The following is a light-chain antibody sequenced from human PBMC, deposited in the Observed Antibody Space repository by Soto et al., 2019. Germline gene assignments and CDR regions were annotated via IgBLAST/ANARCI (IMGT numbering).Light chain of an antibody. CDR2: DVS. J-gene: IGLJ1*01. V-gene: IGLV2-14*01. Sequence: QSALTQPASVSGSPGQSITISCTGTSSDVGAYDFVSWYQQHPDKAPKLMIYDVSNLPSGVSDRFSGSKSGNTASLTISGLLAEDEADYYCTSYTSSNTLYVFGTGTKVTVL. CDR3: TSYTSSNTLYV. CDR1: SSDVGAYDF.